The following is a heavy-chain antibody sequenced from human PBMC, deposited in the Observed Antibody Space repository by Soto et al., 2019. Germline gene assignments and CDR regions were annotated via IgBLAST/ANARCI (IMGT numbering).Heavy chain of an antibody. V-gene: IGHV3-30-3*01. Sequence: LSLSCAASGFTFSSYAMHWVRQAPGKGLEWVAVISYDGSNKYYADSVKGRFTISRDNSKNTLYLQMNSLRAEDTAVYYCARDKRVLLWFGELSGFDPWGQGTLVTVSS. CDR2: ISYDGSNK. CDR1: GFTFSSYA. J-gene: IGHJ5*02. D-gene: IGHD3-10*01. CDR3: ARDKRVLLWFGELSGFDP.